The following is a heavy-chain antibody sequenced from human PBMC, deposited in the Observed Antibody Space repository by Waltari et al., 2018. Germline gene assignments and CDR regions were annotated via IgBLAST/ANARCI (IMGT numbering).Heavy chain of an antibody. CDR3: ARGWVGATPTFDY. CDR1: GFTFSSYA. J-gene: IGHJ4*02. D-gene: IGHD1-26*01. CDR2: ISGSGGST. V-gene: IGHV3-23*01. Sequence: EVQLLESGGGLVQPGGSLRLSCAASGFTFSSYAMSWVRQAPGKGLEWVSAISGSGGSTYSADSVKGRFTISRDNAKNTLYLQMNSLRAEDTAVYYCARGWVGATPTFDYWGQGTLVTVSS.